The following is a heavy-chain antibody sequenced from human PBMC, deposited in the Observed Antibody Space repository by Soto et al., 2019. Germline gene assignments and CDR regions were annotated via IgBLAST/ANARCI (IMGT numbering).Heavy chain of an antibody. CDR2: ISYDGST. Sequence: GGSLRLSCAASGFTFSSYGMHWVRQAPGKGLEWVAVISYDGSTYYADSVKGRFTISRDNSKSTLYLQMNSLRAEDTALYYCAKRRSYYYYYGVDVWGQGTTVTVSS. CDR1: GFTFSSYG. CDR3: AKRRSYYYYYGVDV. J-gene: IGHJ6*02. V-gene: IGHV3-30*18.